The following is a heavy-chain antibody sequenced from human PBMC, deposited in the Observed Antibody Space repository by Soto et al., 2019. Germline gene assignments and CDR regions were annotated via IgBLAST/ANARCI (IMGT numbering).Heavy chain of an antibody. Sequence: PSETLSLTCTVSGGSISGYYWSWIRQPPGKGLEWIGSVFHSGSTYYNPSLKSRITISVDTSKNQFSLKLNSVTAADTAIYYCARTLYTTGWHFDNWGQGTLVTVSS. D-gene: IGHD6-19*01. CDR2: VFHSGST. CDR1: GGSISGYY. J-gene: IGHJ4*02. CDR3: ARTLYTTGWHFDN. V-gene: IGHV4-59*05.